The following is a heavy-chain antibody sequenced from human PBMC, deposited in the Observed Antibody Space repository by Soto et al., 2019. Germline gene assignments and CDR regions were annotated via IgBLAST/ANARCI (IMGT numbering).Heavy chain of an antibody. CDR3: ERAVADWFDP. V-gene: IGHV1-18*01. CDR1: GYTFTNYG. J-gene: IGHJ5*02. D-gene: IGHD6-19*01. Sequence: QVQLVQSGVEVKKPGASVKVSCKTSGYTFTNYGFTWVRQAPGQGLEWMGWISAYNGNTNYAQKFQDRVTMTTDTSTSTAYMELRSLRSDDTAVYYCERAVADWFDPWGQGSLVTVSS. CDR2: ISAYNGNT.